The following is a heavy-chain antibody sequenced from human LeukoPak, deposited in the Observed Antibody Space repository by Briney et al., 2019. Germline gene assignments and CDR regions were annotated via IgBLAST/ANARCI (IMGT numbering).Heavy chain of an antibody. CDR2: IYYSGST. D-gene: IGHD6-19*01. CDR1: GGSISSGGYY. V-gene: IGHV4-31*03. Sequence: SETLSLTCTVSGGSISSGGYYWRWIRQHPGKGLEWIGYIYYSGSTYYNPSLKSRVTISVDTSKNQFSLKLSSVTAADTAVYYCARVAGSDHYYYYGMDVWGQGTTVTVSS. J-gene: IGHJ6*02. CDR3: ARVAGSDHYYYYGMDV.